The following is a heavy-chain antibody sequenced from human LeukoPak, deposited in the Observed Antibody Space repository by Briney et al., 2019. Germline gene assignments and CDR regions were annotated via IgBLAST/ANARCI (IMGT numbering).Heavy chain of an antibody. V-gene: IGHV4-39*07. CDR2: IYYSGST. D-gene: IGHD3-3*01. J-gene: IGHJ4*02. CDR3: ARRAIFGVGHDY. CDR1: GGSISSSSYY. Sequence: SETLSLTCTVSGGSISSSSYYWGWIRQPPGKGLEWIGSIYYSGSTYYNPSLKSRVTISVDTSKNQFSLKLSSVTAADTAVYYCARRAIFGVGHDYWGQGTLVTVSS.